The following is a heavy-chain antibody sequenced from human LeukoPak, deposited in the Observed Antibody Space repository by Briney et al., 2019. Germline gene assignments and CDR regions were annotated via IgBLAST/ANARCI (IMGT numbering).Heavy chain of an antibody. V-gene: IGHV3-9*03. CDR2: INWNSGTV. CDR3: AKGGGSLIPYYFDS. CDR1: GFSFHDYA. Sequence: GGSLRLSCAASGFSFHDYAMHWVRQAPGKGLEWVSGINWNSGTVDYADAMKGRFTISRDNAKNSVYLQMTSLRPEDMALYYCAKGGGSLIPYYFDSWGQGTLVTVSS. J-gene: IGHJ4*02. D-gene: IGHD1-26*01.